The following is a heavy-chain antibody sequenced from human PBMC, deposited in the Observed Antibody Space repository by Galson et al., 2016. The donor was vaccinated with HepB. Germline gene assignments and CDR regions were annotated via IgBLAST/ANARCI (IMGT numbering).Heavy chain of an antibody. CDR3: ARGDYYYGMDV. J-gene: IGHJ6*02. Sequence: QSGAEVKKPGASVKVSCKASGYTFTGHYMHWVRQAPGQGLEWVGRININSGDTIYAQNFQGWVTMTRDTSISTAYMELKRLRSDDTAVYYCARGDYYYGMDVWGQGTTVTVSS. CDR1: GYTFTGHY. V-gene: IGHV1-2*04. CDR2: ININSGDT.